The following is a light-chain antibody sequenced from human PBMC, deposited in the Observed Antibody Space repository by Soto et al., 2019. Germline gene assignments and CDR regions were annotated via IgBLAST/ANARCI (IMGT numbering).Light chain of an antibody. CDR2: AAS. Sequence: DIQMTQSPLSLSASVGDRVTITCRASQTISSYLNWYQQKPGKAPKLLIYAASSLESGVPSRFSGSGSGTDFTLTISSLQPEDFGIYYCLQHNSYPYTFGPGTKLEIK. CDR3: LQHNSYPYT. V-gene: IGKV1-39*01. CDR1: QTISSY. J-gene: IGKJ2*01.